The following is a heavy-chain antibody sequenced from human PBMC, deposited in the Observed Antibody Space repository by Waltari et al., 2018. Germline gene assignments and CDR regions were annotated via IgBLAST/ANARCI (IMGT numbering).Heavy chain of an antibody. V-gene: IGHV4-38-2*01. CDR3: ARRSIRWRMFDY. CDR1: GYSISSGYY. Sequence: QVQLQESGPGLVKPSETLSLTCAVSGYSISSGYYWGWIRQPPGKGLEWIGSIYHSGSTYYNPSLKSRVTISVDTSKNQFSLKLSSVTAADTAVYYCARRSIRWRMFDYWGQGTLVTV. J-gene: IGHJ4*02. CDR2: IYHSGST.